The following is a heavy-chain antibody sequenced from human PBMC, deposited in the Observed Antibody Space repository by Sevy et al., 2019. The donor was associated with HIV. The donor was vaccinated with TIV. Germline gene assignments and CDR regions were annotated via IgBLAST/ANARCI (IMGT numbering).Heavy chain of an antibody. J-gene: IGHJ4*02. CDR3: EGCTRPHDY. V-gene: IGHV3-23*01. CDR1: GFNFNIYS. Sequence: GGSLRLSCAVSGFNFNIYSMSWVRQAPGKGLEWVSTLSFGCGKINYADSVKGRFIISRDDSKNTLYLQMNSLRAEDTAVYAREGCTRPHDYWGQGTLVTVSS. CDR2: LSFGCGKI. D-gene: IGHD2-8*01.